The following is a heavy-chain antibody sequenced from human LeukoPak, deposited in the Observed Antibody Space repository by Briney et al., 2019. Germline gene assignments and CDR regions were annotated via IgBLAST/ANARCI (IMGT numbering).Heavy chain of an antibody. V-gene: IGHV1-69*04. CDR2: IIPILGIA. Sequence: ASVKVSCKASGGTFSSYTISWVRQAPGQGLEWTGRIIPILGIANYAQKFQGRVTITADKSTSTAYMELSSLRSEDTAVYYCARDGEISLWFDPWGQGTLVTVSS. CDR1: GGTFSSYT. CDR3: ARDGEISLWFDP. D-gene: IGHD7-27*01. J-gene: IGHJ5*02.